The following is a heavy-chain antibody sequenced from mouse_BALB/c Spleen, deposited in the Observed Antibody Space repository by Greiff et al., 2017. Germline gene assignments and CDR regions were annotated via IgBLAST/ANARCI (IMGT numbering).Heavy chain of an antibody. CDR3: ARVVSTMLTTGDFDY. CDR2: INPYNDGT. CDR1: GYTFTSYV. Sequence: VQLQQSGPELVKPGASVKMSCKASGYTFTSYVMHWVKQKPGQGLEWIGYINPYNDGTKYNEKFKGKATLTSDKSSSTAYMELSSLTSEDSAVYYCARVVSTMLTTGDFDYWGQGTTLTVSS. V-gene: IGHV1-14*01. J-gene: IGHJ2*01. D-gene: IGHD2-2*01.